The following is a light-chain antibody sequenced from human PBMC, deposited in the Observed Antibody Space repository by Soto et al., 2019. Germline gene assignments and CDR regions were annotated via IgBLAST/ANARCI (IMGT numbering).Light chain of an antibody. CDR3: SPYTSGSTVI. J-gene: IGLJ2*01. Sequence: QSVLTQPASVSGSPGQSITISCTGTRSDVGGYNYVSWYQHHPGKVPRLLIYEVTNRPAEVSNRFSGSKSGITASLTISGLQSEDEADYYCSPYTSGSTVIFGGGTKVTVL. CDR1: RSDVGGYNY. V-gene: IGLV2-14*01. CDR2: EVT.